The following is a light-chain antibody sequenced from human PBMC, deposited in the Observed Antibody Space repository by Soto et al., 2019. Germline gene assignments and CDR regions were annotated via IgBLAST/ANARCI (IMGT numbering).Light chain of an antibody. CDR2: GAS. Sequence: DIQMTQSPSSLSASVGDRVTITCRASQGISTYLAWYQQKPGKVPKVLIYGASILQSGVPSRFSGSGSGTAFSLTISSLQPEDVATYYCQKYNGAPFTFGGGTKVEIK. CDR3: QKYNGAPFT. J-gene: IGKJ4*01. CDR1: QGISTY. V-gene: IGKV1-27*01.